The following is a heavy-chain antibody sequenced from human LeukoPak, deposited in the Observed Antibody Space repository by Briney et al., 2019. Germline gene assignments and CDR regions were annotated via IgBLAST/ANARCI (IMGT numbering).Heavy chain of an antibody. V-gene: IGHV3-48*03. CDR2: ISSSGDSI. J-gene: IGHJ4*02. Sequence: GGSLRLSCAASGFTFSNYEMNWVRQAPGKGLEWVSYISSSGDSIYYTDSVRGRFTISRDNSQNTLYLQMNSLRPEDTAVYYCAKGGASVTRYVDYWGQGTLVTVSS. CDR3: AKGGASVTRYVDY. D-gene: IGHD4-17*01. CDR1: GFTFSNYE.